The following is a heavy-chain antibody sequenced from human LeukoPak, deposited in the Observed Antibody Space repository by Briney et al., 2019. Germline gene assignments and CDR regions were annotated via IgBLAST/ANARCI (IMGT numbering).Heavy chain of an antibody. D-gene: IGHD1-26*01. J-gene: IGHJ4*02. CDR3: ARDPEWERYYFDY. CDR2: ISYDGSNK. Sequence: GGSLRLSCAASGFTFSSCAMHWVRQAPGKGLEWVAVISYDGSNKYYADSVKGRLPISRDNSKNTLYLQMNSLRAEDTTVYYCARDPEWERYYFDYWGQGTLVTVSS. V-gene: IGHV3-30-3*01. CDR1: GFTFSSCA.